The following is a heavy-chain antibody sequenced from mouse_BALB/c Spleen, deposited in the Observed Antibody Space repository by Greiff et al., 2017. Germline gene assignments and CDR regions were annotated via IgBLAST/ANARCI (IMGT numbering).Heavy chain of an antibody. Sequence: QVQLKESGPGLVAPSQSLSITCTVSGFSLTSYGVHWVRQPPGKGLKWLGVIWAGGSTNYNSALMSRLSISKDNSKSQVFLKMNSLQTDDTAMYYCAREYRYYAMDYWGQGTSVTVSS. J-gene: IGHJ4*01. V-gene: IGHV2-9*02. D-gene: IGHD2-14*01. CDR1: GFSLTSYG. CDR3: AREYRYYAMDY. CDR2: IWAGGST.